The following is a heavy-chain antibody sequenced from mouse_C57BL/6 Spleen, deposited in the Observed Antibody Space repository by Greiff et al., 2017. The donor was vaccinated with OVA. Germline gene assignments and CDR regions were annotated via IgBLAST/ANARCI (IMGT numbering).Heavy chain of an antibody. Sequence: QVQLQQPGAELVKPGASVKLSCKASGYTFTSYWMQWVKQRPGQGLEWIGEIDPSDSYTNYNQKFKGKATLTVDTSSSTAYMQLSRLTSEDSSVYYCARRSLQTAQAKGFAYWGQGTLVTVSA. CDR3: ARRSLQTAQAKGFAY. CDR2: IDPSDSYT. CDR1: GYTFTSYW. J-gene: IGHJ3*01. V-gene: IGHV1-50*01. D-gene: IGHD3-2*02.